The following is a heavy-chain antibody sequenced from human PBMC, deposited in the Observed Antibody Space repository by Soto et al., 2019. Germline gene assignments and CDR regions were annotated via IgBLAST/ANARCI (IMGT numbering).Heavy chain of an antibody. J-gene: IGHJ4*02. CDR1: GFTFSSYA. D-gene: IGHD3-3*01. Sequence: PGGSLRLSCAASGFTFSSYAMHWVRQAPGKGLEWVAVISYDGSNKYYADSVKGRFTISRDNSKNTLYLQMNSLRAEDTAVYYCARGPYYDFWSALYWAYWGQGTLVTVSS. CDR2: ISYDGSNK. V-gene: IGHV3-30-3*01. CDR3: ARGPYYDFWSALYWAY.